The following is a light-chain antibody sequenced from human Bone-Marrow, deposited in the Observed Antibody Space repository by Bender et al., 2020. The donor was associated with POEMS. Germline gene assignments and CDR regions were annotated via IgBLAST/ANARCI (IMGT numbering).Light chain of an antibody. V-gene: IGLV1-44*01. CDR3: AVWDDSLNGLV. J-gene: IGLJ3*02. Sequence: QSVLTQPPSASGTPGQRVTISCSGGSSNIGAHAVNWYQHLPGTAPKLLIYSSHRRPSEVPDRFSGSRSGTSASLAISGLQSEDEADCYCAVWDDSLNGLVFGGGTKLTVL. CDR2: SSH. CDR1: SSNIGAHA.